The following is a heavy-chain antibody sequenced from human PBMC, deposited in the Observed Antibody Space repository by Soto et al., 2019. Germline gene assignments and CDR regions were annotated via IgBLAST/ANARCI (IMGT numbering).Heavy chain of an antibody. D-gene: IGHD5-12*01. CDR1: GGSISSGGYY. J-gene: IGHJ4*02. V-gene: IGHV4-31*03. Sequence: QVQLQESGPGLVKPSQTLSLTCTVSGGSISSGGYYWSWIRQHPGKGPEWIGYIYYSGSTYYNPSLKSRVTISEDTSQNQFSLKLSSVTAADTAVYFCASTTVEMATHRGAYFDYWGQGTLVTVSS. CDR3: ASTTVEMATHRGAYFDY. CDR2: IYYSGST.